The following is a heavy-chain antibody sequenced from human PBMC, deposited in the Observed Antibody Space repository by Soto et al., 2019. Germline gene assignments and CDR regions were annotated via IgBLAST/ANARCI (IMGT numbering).Heavy chain of an antibody. J-gene: IGHJ4*02. V-gene: IGHV4-59*12. CDR3: ARDRYSYGVYYFEY. CDR1: GGSISNYY. CDR2: IYYSGST. D-gene: IGHD5-18*01. Sequence: PSETLSLTCIVSGGSISNYYWSWIRQPPGKGLEWIGYIYYSGSTNYNSSLTSRVTISVATSKNQFSLKLSSVTAAATAVYYCARDRYSYGVYYFEYWGQGTLVTVSS.